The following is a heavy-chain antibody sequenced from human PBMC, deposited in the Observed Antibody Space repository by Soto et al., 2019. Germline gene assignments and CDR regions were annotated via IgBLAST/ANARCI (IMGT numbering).Heavy chain of an antibody. CDR1: GFTFSNYC. V-gene: IGHV3-74*01. CDR2: INSDGSST. CDR3: ATAVPCDY. D-gene: IGHD2-2*01. Sequence: EVQLVESGGGLVQPGGSLRLSCAASGFTFSNYCMHWVRQAPGKGLVWVSRINSDGSSTYYADSVKGRFTISRDNAKNTMYMQMNSLRAEDTAVYYGATAVPCDYWGQGTLVTVSS. J-gene: IGHJ4*02.